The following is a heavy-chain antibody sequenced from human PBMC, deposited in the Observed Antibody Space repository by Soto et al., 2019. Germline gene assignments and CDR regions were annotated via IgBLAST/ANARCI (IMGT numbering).Heavy chain of an antibody. Sequence: QVQLVESGGGVVQPGRSLRLSCAASGFTFSSYGMHWVRQAPGKGLEWVAVISYDGSNKYYADSVKGRFTISRDNSKNPLYLQMNSLRAEDTAVYYCAKGNSSWYYFDYWGQGTLVTVSS. V-gene: IGHV3-30*18. CDR3: AKGNSSWYYFDY. CDR1: GFTFSSYG. J-gene: IGHJ4*02. D-gene: IGHD6-13*01. CDR2: ISYDGSNK.